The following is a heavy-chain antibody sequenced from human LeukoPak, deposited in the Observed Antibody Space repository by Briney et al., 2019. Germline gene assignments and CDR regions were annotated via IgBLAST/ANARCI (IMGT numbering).Heavy chain of an antibody. D-gene: IGHD5-18*01. CDR1: GFTFDDYA. CDR2: ISGDGGST. V-gene: IGHV3-43*02. J-gene: IGHJ4*02. Sequence: GGSLGLSCAASGFTFDDYAMHWVRQAPGKGLEWVSLISGDGGSTYYADSVKGRFIISRDNSKNSLYLQMNSLRTEDTALYYCAKDILLTAMIDYWGQGTLVTVSS. CDR3: AKDILLTAMIDY.